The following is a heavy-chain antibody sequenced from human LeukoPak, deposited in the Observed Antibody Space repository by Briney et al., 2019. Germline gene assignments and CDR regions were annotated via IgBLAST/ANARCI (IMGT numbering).Heavy chain of an antibody. CDR2: INHSGST. CDR3: ATGAGFGELFSVSGWFDP. J-gene: IGHJ5*02. D-gene: IGHD3-10*01. CDR1: GGSFSGYY. V-gene: IGHV4-34*01. Sequence: PSETLSLTCAVYGGSFSGYYWSWIRQPPGKGLEWIGEINHSGSTNYNPSLKSRVTISVDTSKNQFSLKLSSVTAADTAVYYCATGAGFGELFSVSGWFDPWGQGTLVTVSS.